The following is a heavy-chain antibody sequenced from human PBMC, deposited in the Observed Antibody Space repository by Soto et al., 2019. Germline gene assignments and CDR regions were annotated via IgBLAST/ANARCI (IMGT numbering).Heavy chain of an antibody. CDR2: FDPEDGET. Sequence: ASVKVSCKVSGYTLTELSMHWVRQAPGKGLEWMGGFDPEDGETIYAQKFQGRVTMTEDTSTDTAYMELSSLRSEDTAVYYCWGTEKRAGYYFTFDYWGQGTLVTVSS. D-gene: IGHD3-22*01. CDR1: GYTLTELS. CDR3: WGTEKRAGYYFTFDY. V-gene: IGHV1-24*01. J-gene: IGHJ4*02.